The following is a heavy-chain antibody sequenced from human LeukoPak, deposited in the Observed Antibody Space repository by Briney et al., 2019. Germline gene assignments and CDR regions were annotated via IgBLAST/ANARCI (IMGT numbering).Heavy chain of an antibody. CDR1: GGSINTYY. V-gene: IGHV4-59*08. J-gene: IGHJ4*02. D-gene: IGHD3-10*01. CDR3: ARSSVSGTYSGGY. Sequence: SETLSLTCAVSGGSINTYYWSWIRQPPGQGLEWIGYIYYGGSTYSNPSPKGRVTISSDTSKNQFSLKLTSVTAADTAVYYCARSSVSGTYSGGYWGQGILVTVSS. CDR2: IYYGGST.